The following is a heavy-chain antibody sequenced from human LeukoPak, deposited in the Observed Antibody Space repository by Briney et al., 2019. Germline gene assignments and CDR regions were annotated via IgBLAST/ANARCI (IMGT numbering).Heavy chain of an antibody. CDR3: AELGITMIGGV. CDR2: ISSSGSTK. Sequence: PGGSLRLSCAASGFTFSSYEINWVRQAPGKGLEWVSHISSSGSTKYYADSVKGRFTISRDNAKNSLYLQMNSLRAEDTAVYYCAELGITMIGGVWGKGTTVTISS. V-gene: IGHV3-48*03. J-gene: IGHJ6*04. D-gene: IGHD3-10*02. CDR1: GFTFSSYE.